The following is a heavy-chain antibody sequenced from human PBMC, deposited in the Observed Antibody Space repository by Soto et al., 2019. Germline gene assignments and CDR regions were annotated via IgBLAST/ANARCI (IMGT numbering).Heavy chain of an antibody. V-gene: IGHV1-2*02. D-gene: IGHD3-3*01. J-gene: IGHJ6*02. CDR1: GYTFTGYY. CDR2: INPNSGGT. Sequence: GASVKVSCKASGYTFTGYYMHWVRQAPGQGLEWMGWINPNSGGTNYAQKFQGRVTMTRDTSISTAYMELSRLGSDDTAVYYCALEYYDFWSGYSPDVWGQGTTVTVSS. CDR3: ALEYYDFWSGYSPDV.